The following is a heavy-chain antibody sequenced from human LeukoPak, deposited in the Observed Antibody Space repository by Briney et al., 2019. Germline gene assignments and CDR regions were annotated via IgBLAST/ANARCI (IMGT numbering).Heavy chain of an antibody. CDR3: ARGSEIAAAGTDAFDV. D-gene: IGHD6-13*01. Sequence: SVKVSCKASGGTFSSYTISWVRQAPGQGLEWMGRIIPILGIANYAQKFQGRVTITADKSTSTAYMELSSLRSEDTAVYYCARGSEIAAAGTDAFDVWGQGTMVTVSS. CDR1: GGTFSSYT. J-gene: IGHJ3*01. V-gene: IGHV1-69*02. CDR2: IIPILGIA.